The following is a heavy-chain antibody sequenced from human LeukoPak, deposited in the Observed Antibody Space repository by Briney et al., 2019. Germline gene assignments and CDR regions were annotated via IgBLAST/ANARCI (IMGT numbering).Heavy chain of an antibody. CDR1: GYTFTTYG. V-gene: IGHV1-18*01. D-gene: IGHD3-10*01. CDR3: ARVYYDSGSYPDY. J-gene: IGHJ4*02. Sequence: GASVKVSCKASGYTFTTYGITWVRQAPGQGLEWMGWISAYNGNTKYAQKLRDRVTMTTDTSTSTAYMDLRSLRSDDTAVYYCARVYYDSGSYPDYWGQGPLVTVPS. CDR2: ISAYNGNT.